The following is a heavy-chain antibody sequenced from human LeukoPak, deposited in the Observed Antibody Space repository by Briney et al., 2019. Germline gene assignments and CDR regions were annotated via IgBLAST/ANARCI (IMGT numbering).Heavy chain of an antibody. CDR1: GFTFSRYG. J-gene: IGHJ4*02. CDR2: VSVDGSGT. CDR3: SRGGATC. Sequence: GGSLRLSCAASGFTFSRYGIHWVRQAPGKGLVWVSHVSVDGSGTNYADSVKGRFTISRDNAKNTLYLHMNSLRAEDTAVYYCSRGGATCWGQGTLVTVSS. V-gene: IGHV3-74*01. D-gene: IGHD1-26*01.